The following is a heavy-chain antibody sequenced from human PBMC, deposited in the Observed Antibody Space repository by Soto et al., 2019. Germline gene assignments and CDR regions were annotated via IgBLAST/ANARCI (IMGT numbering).Heavy chain of an antibody. J-gene: IGHJ4*02. CDR1: GFTFNNYA. D-gene: IGHD5-18*01. CDR2: ISDRGGST. CDR3: ARLPYSYVSLYFFDF. Sequence: EVQLLESGGGLVQPGGSLRLSCEASGFTFNNYAVSWVRQAPGRGLEWVASISDRGGSTKYADSVNGRFTISRDNSRNTLFLHMDSLRPEDMAVYYCARLPYSYVSLYFFDFWGQGNLVTVSS. V-gene: IGHV3-23*01.